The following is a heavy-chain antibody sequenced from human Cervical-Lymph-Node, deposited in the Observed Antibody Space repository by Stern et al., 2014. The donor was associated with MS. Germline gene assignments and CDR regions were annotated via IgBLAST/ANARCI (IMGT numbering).Heavy chain of an antibody. J-gene: IGHJ4*02. CDR3: ARHVQGFDY. CDR1: GYSFTIYY. V-gene: IGHV5-51*01. Sequence: DQLVQSGAEVKKPGESLKISCKLSGYSFTIYYIAWVRQMPGKGLEWMRVIYPNDSDTTYSPSFQGQVTISADKSITTAYLQWSSLRASDTAMYYCARHVQGFDYWGQGTLVTVSS. CDR2: IYPNDSDT.